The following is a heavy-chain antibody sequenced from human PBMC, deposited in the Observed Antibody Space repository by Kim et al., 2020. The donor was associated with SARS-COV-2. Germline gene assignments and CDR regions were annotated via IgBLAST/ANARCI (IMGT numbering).Heavy chain of an antibody. CDR1: GFTFSSYG. CDR3: ARDTEDCSSTTCYVDY. V-gene: IGHV3-33*05. CDR2: ISYDGSNK. Sequence: SLRLSCAASGFTFSSYGMHWVRQAPGKGLEWVAVISYDGSNKYYADSVKGRFTISRDNSKNTLYVQMNSLRAEDTAVYYCARDTEDCSSTTCYVDYWGQ. J-gene: IGHJ4*02. D-gene: IGHD2-2*01.